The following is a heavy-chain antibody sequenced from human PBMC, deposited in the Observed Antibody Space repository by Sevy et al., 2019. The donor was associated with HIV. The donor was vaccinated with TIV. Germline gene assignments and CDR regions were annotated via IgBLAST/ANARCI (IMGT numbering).Heavy chain of an antibody. J-gene: IGHJ1*01. CDR1: GFTFTYYS. CDR3: ALVRVYSNVAEYFQN. V-gene: IGHV3-30-3*01. Sequence: GGSLRLSCAASGFTFTYYSMHWVRQAPGKGLEWAATISYDGSNRNCADSVQGRFTISIDNSKNSLFLHMNSLRAEDTAVYYCALVRVYSNVAEYFQNWGQGTLVTVSS. D-gene: IGHD5-12*01. CDR2: ISYDGSNR.